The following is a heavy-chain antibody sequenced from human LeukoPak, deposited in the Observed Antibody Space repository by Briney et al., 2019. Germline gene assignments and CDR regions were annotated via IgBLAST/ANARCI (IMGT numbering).Heavy chain of an antibody. D-gene: IGHD2/OR15-2a*01. Sequence: PGRSLRLSCAASGFTFSSYAMHWVRQAPGKGLEWVAVISYDGSNKYYADSVKGRFTISRDNSKNTLYLQMNSLRAEDTAVYYCAKDGRKVWGESCLDYWGQGTLVTVSS. V-gene: IGHV3-30-3*01. CDR2: ISYDGSNK. J-gene: IGHJ4*02. CDR3: AKDGRKVWGESCLDY. CDR1: GFTFSSYA.